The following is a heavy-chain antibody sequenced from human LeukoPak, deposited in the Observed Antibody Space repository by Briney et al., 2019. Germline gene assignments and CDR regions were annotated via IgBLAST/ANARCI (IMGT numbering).Heavy chain of an antibody. CDR3: AKDLGNYYDSSGYPHPYDY. J-gene: IGHJ4*02. CDR1: GGSFSGYY. CDR2: INHSGST. V-gene: IGHV4-34*01. Sequence: PSETLSLTCAVYGGSFSGYYWSWIRQPPGKGLEWIGEINHSGSTNYNPSLKSRVTISVDTSKNQFSLKLSSVTAADTAVYYCAKDLGNYYDSSGYPHPYDYWGQGTLVTVSS. D-gene: IGHD3-22*01.